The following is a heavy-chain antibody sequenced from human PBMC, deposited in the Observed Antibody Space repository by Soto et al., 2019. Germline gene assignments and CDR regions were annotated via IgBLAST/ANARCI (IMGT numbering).Heavy chain of an antibody. CDR1: GFSLSTSGVG. J-gene: IGHJ6*02. V-gene: IGHV2-5*02. Sequence: QITLKESGPTLVKPTQTLTLTCTFSGFSLSTSGVGVGWIRQPPGKALEWLALIFWDDDKRYSPSLKSRLTITKDTSKNQVVHTMTNMDPVDAATYYCTHHGYYSYGMDVWGQGTTVTVSS. CDR2: IFWDDDK. CDR3: THHGYYSYGMDV.